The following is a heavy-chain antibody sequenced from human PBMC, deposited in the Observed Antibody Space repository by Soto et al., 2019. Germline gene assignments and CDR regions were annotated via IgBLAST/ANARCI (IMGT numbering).Heavy chain of an antibody. Sequence: EVQLLESGGGLVQPGGSLRLSCAASGFTFSSYAMSWVRQAPGKGLEWVSAISGSGGSTYYADSVKGRFTISRDNSKNTLYLQMNSLRAEDTAVYYCAKDPTMIVVVKRYPINWGQGTLVTVSS. V-gene: IGHV3-23*01. CDR3: AKDPTMIVVVKRYPIN. J-gene: IGHJ4*02. CDR2: ISGSGGST. CDR1: GFTFSSYA. D-gene: IGHD3-22*01.